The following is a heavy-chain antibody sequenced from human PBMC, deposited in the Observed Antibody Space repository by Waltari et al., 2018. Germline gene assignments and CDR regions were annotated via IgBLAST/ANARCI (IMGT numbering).Heavy chain of an antibody. V-gene: IGHV3-30*18. CDR2: IADDGSNK. CDR1: GFTFSSYG. D-gene: IGHD1-26*01. J-gene: IGHJ4*02. Sequence: QVQLVESGGGVVQPGRSLRLSCAASGFTFSSYGMHWVRQAPGKGLEWVAVIADDGSNKYYADSVKGRFTISRDNSKNTLYLQMNSLRAEDTAVYYCAKDQGSGGSYYTGGYFDYWGQGTLVTVSS. CDR3: AKDQGSGGSYYTGGYFDY.